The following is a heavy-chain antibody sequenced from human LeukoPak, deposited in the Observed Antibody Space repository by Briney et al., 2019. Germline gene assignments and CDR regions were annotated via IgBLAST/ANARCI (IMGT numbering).Heavy chain of an antibody. CDR2: INPNSGGT. V-gene: IGHV1-2*02. D-gene: IGHD5-12*01. CDR3: ARDFHGTNIVARQDRDY. J-gene: IGHJ4*02. CDR1: GYTFTGYY. Sequence: ASVKVSCKASGYTFTGYYMHWVRQAPGQGLEWMGWINPNSGGTNYAQKFQGRVTMTRDTSISTAYMELSRLRSDDTAVYYCARDFHGTNIVARQDRDYWGQGTPVTVSS.